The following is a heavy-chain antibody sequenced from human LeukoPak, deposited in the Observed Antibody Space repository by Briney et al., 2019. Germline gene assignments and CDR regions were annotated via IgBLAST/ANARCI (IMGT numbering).Heavy chain of an antibody. CDR2: IYPDDSET. Sequence: KPGESLKISCKGSGFSFITYWIGWVRQTPGKGLEWMGIIYPDDSETRYSPSFQGQVTISADKSISTAYVQWSSLKASDTAMYHRARLYYDNSGYPDYWGQGTLVTVSS. CDR1: GFSFITYW. CDR3: ARLYYDNSGYPDY. J-gene: IGHJ4*02. D-gene: IGHD3-22*01. V-gene: IGHV5-51*01.